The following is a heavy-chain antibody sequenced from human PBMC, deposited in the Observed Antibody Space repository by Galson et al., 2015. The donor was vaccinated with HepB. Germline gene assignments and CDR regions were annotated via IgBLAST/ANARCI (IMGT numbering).Heavy chain of an antibody. D-gene: IGHD2/OR15-2a*01. CDR2: ITGSSSGT. CDR3: ARKGPISVIVADAFDV. J-gene: IGHJ3*01. V-gene: IGHV3-23*01. CDR1: GFPFNKFA. Sequence: SLRLSCAATGFPFNKFAMTWVRQAPGKGLEWVSTITGSSSGTYYADSVQGRFTISRDNSENTLFLQLRSLRVDDTAVYYCARKGPISVIVADAFDVWGRGTIVTVSS.